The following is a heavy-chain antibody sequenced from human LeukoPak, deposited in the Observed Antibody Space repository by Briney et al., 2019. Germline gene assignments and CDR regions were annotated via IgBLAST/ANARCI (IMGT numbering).Heavy chain of an antibody. V-gene: IGHV6-1*01. CDR1: GDSLSSNTAA. CDR2: TYFRSKWYH. CDR3: ARARHNIHNGWAWYFDL. D-gene: IGHD6-19*01. Sequence: PSQTLSLTCAISGDSLSSNTAAWNWIRQSPSRGLEWLGRTYFRSKWYHDYAVSVESRITLNPDTSKNQFSLQLSSVTPEDTAVYYCARARHNIHNGWAWYFDLWGRGTLVTVSS. J-gene: IGHJ2*01.